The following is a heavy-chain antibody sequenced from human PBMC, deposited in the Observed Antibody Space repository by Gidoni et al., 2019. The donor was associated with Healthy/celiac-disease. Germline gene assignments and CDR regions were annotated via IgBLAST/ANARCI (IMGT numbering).Heavy chain of an antibody. Sequence: EVQLVQSGAEVKKPGESLKISCKGSGYSFTSYWIGWVRQMPGKGLEWMGIIYPGDSDTRYSPSFQGQVTISADKSISTAYLQWSSLKASDTAMYYCARQSRTAAAGRRVFDYWGQGTLVTVSS. CDR1: GYSFTSYW. CDR2: IYPGDSDT. J-gene: IGHJ4*02. CDR3: ARQSRTAAAGRRVFDY. D-gene: IGHD6-13*01. V-gene: IGHV5-51*01.